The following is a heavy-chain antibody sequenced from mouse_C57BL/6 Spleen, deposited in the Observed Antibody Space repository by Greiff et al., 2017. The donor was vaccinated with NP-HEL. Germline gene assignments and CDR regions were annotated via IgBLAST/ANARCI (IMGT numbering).Heavy chain of an antibody. J-gene: IGHJ4*01. Sequence: VQLQQSGPELVKPGASVKISCKASGYAFSSSWMNWVKQRPGKGLEWIGRIYPGDGDTNYNGKFKGKATLTADKSSSTAYMQLSSLTSEDSAVYFCAKTAQANYAMDYWGQGTSVTVSS. CDR2: IYPGDGDT. CDR1: GYAFSSSW. D-gene: IGHD3-2*02. V-gene: IGHV1-82*01. CDR3: AKTAQANYAMDY.